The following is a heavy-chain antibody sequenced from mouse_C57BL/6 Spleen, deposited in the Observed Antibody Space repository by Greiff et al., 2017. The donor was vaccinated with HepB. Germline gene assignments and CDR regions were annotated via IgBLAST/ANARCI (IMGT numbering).Heavy chain of an antibody. J-gene: IGHJ4*01. CDR2: INPNNGGT. Sequence: EVKLQQSGPELVKPGASVKISCKASGYTFTDYYMNWVKQSHGKSLEWIGDINPNNGGTSYNQKFKGKATLTVDKSSSTAYMELRSLTSEDSAVYYCASAGFYAMDYWGQGTSVTVSS. CDR1: GYTFTDYY. V-gene: IGHV1-26*01. D-gene: IGHD4-1*01. CDR3: ASAGFYAMDY.